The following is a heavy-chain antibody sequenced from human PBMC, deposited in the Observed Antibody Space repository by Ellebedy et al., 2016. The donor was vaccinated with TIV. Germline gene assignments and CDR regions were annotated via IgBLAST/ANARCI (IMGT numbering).Heavy chain of an antibody. CDR1: GDSIRDSFYY. V-gene: IGHV4-4*07. D-gene: IGHD1-14*01. CDR2: IYASGGT. CDR3: ARGAVSTGADY. J-gene: IGHJ4*02. Sequence: SETLSLXXSGSGDSIRDSFYYWSWIRQPAGKGLEWIGRIYASGGTNYNPSLKGRVTMSVDTSKNQFSLRLSSVTAADTAVYYCARGAVSTGADYWGQGTLVTVSS.